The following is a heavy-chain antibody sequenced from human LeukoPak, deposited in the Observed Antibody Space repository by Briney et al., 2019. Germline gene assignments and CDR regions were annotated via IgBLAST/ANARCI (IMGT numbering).Heavy chain of an antibody. Sequence: SETLSLTCTVSGGSISSYYWSWIRQPPGKGLEWIGYIYYSGNTNYNPSLKSRVTISVDTSKDQFSLKLSSVTAADTAVYFCARRTFDTSGYYPDWGQGTLVTVSS. D-gene: IGHD3-22*01. V-gene: IGHV4-59*01. CDR3: ARRTFDTSGYYPD. J-gene: IGHJ4*02. CDR2: IYYSGNT. CDR1: GGSISSYY.